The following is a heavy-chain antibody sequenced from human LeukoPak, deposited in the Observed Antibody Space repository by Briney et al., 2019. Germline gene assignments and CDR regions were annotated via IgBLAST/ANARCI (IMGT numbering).Heavy chain of an antibody. CDR1: GGSISSSSYY. CDR3: ARGPTDAYNWFDP. CDR2: TYYSGST. D-gene: IGHD1-26*01. J-gene: IGHJ5*02. V-gene: IGHV4-39*07. Sequence: SETLSLTCTVSGGSISSSSYYWGWIRQPPGKGLEWIGSTYYSGSTYYNPSLKSRVTISVDTSKNQFSLKLSSVTAADTAVYYCARGPTDAYNWFDPWGQGTLVTVSS.